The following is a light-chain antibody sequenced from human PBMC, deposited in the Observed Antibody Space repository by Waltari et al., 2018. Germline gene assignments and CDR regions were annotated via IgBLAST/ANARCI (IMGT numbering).Light chain of an antibody. CDR2: MVS. Sequence: DVVMTQSPLSLPVTLGQPASISCKSRQSLVHSDGKTYLNWFQQRPGQSPRRLIYMVSKRDSGVPDRCSGSGSGTDFTLKISRVEAEDVGVYYCMKGTHWPRWTFGQGTKVEIK. J-gene: IGKJ1*01. CDR1: QSLVHSDGKTY. V-gene: IGKV2-30*02. CDR3: MKGTHWPRWT.